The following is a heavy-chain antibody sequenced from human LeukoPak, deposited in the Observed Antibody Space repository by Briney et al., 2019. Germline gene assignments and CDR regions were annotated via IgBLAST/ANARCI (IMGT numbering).Heavy chain of an antibody. Sequence: PGGSLRLSCAASGFTFDRFAMNWVRQAPGKGLEWVSVISGSGVSTNSADSVKGRFTISRDNSKNTLYLQMNSLRAEDTAVYYCAKDFIGVRAMEYYFDYWGQGTLVTVSS. D-gene: IGHD5-18*01. CDR3: AKDFIGVRAMEYYFDY. CDR2: ISGSGVST. V-gene: IGHV3-23*01. CDR1: GFTFDRFA. J-gene: IGHJ4*02.